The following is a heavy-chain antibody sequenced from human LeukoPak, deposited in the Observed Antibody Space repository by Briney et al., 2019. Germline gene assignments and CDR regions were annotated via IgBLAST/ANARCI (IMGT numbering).Heavy chain of an antibody. D-gene: IGHD4-17*01. J-gene: IGHJ4*02. CDR1: GFTLSTYT. CDR2: ISYDGNNK. CDR3: ARDVAYGDYGLDY. Sequence: GRSLRLSCAASGFTLSTYTMHWVRQTPGKGLEWVALISYDGNNKYYVDSVKGRFTISRDNSENTLYLQMNSLRVEDTAVYYCARDVAYGDYGLDYWGQGTLVTVSS. V-gene: IGHV3-30*04.